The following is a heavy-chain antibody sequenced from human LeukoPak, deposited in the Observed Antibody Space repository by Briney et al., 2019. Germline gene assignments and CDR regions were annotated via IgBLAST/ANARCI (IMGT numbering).Heavy chain of an antibody. CDR3: STREGWGYSRN. CDR1: GFTFTTYD. CDR2: MRGGGGST. V-gene: IGHV3-23*01. D-gene: IGHD6-13*01. J-gene: IGHJ4*02. Sequence: GGSLRLSCAASGFTFTTYDMNWVRQAPGKGLEWVSAMRGGGGSTYYADSVKGRFTISRDNSKNTLYLQMNSLRAEDTAVYYCSTREGWGYSRNWGQGTLVTVSS.